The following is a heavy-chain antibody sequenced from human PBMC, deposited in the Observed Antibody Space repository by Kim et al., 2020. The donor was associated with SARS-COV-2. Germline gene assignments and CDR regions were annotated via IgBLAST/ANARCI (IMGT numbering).Heavy chain of an antibody. CDR1: GFTVSSNY. D-gene: IGHD3-22*01. V-gene: IGHV3-53*01. CDR2: IYSGGST. CDR3: ARARYYDRTGEAFDI. J-gene: IGHJ3*02. Sequence: GGSLRLSCAASGFTVSSNYMSWVRQAPGKGLEWVSVIYSGGSTYYADSVKGRFTISRDNSKNTRYLQMNSLRAEDTAVYYCARARYYDRTGEAFDIWGQGTMVTVSS.